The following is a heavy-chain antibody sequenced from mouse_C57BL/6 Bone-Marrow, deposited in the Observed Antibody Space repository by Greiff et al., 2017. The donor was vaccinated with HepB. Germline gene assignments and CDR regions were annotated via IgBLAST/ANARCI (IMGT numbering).Heavy chain of an antibody. CDR2: IDPEDGDT. J-gene: IGHJ3*01. D-gene: IGHD1-1*01. CDR3: TAITTVVATRAY. V-gene: IGHV14-1*01. Sequence: PEQGLEWIGRIDPEDGDTEYAPKFQGKATMTADTSSNTAYLQLSSLTSEDTAVYYCTAITTVVATRAYWGQGTLVTVSA.